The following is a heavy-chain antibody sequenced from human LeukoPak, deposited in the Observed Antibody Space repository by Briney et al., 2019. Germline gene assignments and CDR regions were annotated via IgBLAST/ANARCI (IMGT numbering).Heavy chain of an antibody. Sequence: PGGSLRLSCAASGFTFSTYWMSWVRQTPGKGLEWVANIKQDGSEKNYVDSVKGRFTISRDNAKNSLYLQMNSLRAEDTAVYYCAREENYAFWSGYFRYYYYYMDVWGKGTTVTVSS. J-gene: IGHJ6*03. CDR3: AREENYAFWSGYFRYYYYYMDV. D-gene: IGHD3-3*01. V-gene: IGHV3-7*01. CDR1: GFTFSTYW. CDR2: IKQDGSEK.